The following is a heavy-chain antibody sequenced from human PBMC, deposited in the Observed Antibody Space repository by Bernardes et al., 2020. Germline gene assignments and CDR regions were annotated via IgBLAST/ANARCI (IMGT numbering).Heavy chain of an antibody. CDR2: ISYDGSNK. Sequence: GGSLRLSCAASGFTFSSYGMHWVRQAPGKGLEWVAVISYDGSNKYYADSVKGRFTISRDNSKNTLYLQMNSLRAEDTAVYYCAKDREKRLRLGVVVYWGQGTLVTVSS. CDR3: AKDREKRLRLGVVVY. J-gene: IGHJ4*02. V-gene: IGHV3-30*18. CDR1: GFTFSSYG. D-gene: IGHD3-16*01.